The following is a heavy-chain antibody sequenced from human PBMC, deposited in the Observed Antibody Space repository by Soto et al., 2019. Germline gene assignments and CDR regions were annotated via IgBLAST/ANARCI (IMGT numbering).Heavy chain of an antibody. D-gene: IGHD2-15*01. CDR3: AKGPSKIVVVVAATVDY. V-gene: IGHV3-23*01. CDR1: GFTFSSYA. Sequence: EVQLLESGGGLVQPGGSLRLSCAASGFTFSSYAMSWVRQAPGKGLEWVSAISGSGGSTYYADSVKARFTISRDNSNNTLHLQMNSLRAEDTAVYYCAKGPSKIVVVVAATVDYWGQGTLVTVSS. J-gene: IGHJ4*02. CDR2: ISGSGGST.